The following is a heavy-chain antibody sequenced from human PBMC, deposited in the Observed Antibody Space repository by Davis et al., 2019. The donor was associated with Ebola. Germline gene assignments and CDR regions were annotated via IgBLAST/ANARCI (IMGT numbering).Heavy chain of an antibody. CDR2: IYYSGST. Sequence: SETLSLTCTVSGGSISSSSYYWGWIRQPPGKGLEWIGSIYYSGSTYYNPSLKSRVTTSVDTSKNQFSLKLSSVTAADTAVYYCARQIVSSSWYPFDYWGQGTLVTVSS. CDR3: ARQIVSSSWYPFDY. CDR1: GGSISSSSYY. D-gene: IGHD6-13*01. V-gene: IGHV4-39*01. J-gene: IGHJ4*02.